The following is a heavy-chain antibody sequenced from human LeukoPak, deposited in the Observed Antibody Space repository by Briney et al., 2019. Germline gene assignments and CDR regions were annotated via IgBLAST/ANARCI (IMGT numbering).Heavy chain of an antibody. CDR1: GYTFTSYA. CDR2: INAGNGNT. J-gene: IGHJ6*02. Sequence: ASVTVSCTASGYTFTSYAMHWVRQAPGQRLEWMGWINAGNGNTKYSQKFQGRVTITRDTSASTAYMELSSLRSEDTAVYYCARNPIVGCSGGSCKPYYYYGMDVWGQGTTVTVSS. V-gene: IGHV1-3*01. D-gene: IGHD2-15*01. CDR3: ARNPIVGCSGGSCKPYYYYGMDV.